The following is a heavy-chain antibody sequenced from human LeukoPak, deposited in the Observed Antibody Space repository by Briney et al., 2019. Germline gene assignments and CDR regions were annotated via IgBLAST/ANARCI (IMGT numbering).Heavy chain of an antibody. V-gene: IGHV4-59*01. J-gene: IGHJ4*02. Sequence: PSETLSLTCTVSGCSISSYYWSWIRQPPGKGLEWIGYIYYSGSTNYNPSLKSRVTISVDTSKNQFSLKLSSVTAADTAVYYCARESRGWYGGNSEAFDYWGQGTLVTVSS. CDR1: GCSISSYY. D-gene: IGHD4-23*01. CDR2: IYYSGST. CDR3: ARESRGWYGGNSEAFDY.